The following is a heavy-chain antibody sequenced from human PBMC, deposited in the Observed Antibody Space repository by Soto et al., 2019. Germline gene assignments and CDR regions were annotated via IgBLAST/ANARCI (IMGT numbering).Heavy chain of an antibody. CDR1: GGTFSSYA. CDR3: ARDRGYCTNGVCYTLGFDY. Sequence: GASVKVSCKASGGTFSSYAISWVRQAPGQGLEWMGGIIPIFGTANYAQKFQGRVTITADESTSTAYMELSSLRSEDTAVYYCARDRGYCTNGVCYTLGFDYWGQGTLVTVSS. J-gene: IGHJ4*02. D-gene: IGHD2-8*01. CDR2: IIPIFGTA. V-gene: IGHV1-69*13.